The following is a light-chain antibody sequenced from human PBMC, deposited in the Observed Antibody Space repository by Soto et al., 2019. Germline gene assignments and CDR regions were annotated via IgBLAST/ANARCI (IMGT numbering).Light chain of an antibody. CDR2: GAS. Sequence: EIVLTQSPGTLSLSPGERATLSCRASQSVSSNYLAWYQQKPGQAPRLLIYGASARATGIPDRFSGSGSGTDFTLTISRLEPEDFAVYFCQQYDSSPWTFGQGNKVESK. CDR1: QSVSSNY. V-gene: IGKV3-20*01. CDR3: QQYDSSPWT. J-gene: IGKJ1*01.